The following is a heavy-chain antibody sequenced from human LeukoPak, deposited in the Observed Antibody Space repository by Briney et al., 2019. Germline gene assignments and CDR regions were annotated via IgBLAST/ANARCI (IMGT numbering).Heavy chain of an antibody. CDR1: GYTFTGYY. V-gene: IGHV1-2*02. J-gene: IGHJ3*02. CDR2: INPISGGT. CDR3: ARPLYDSSGYSAFDI. D-gene: IGHD3-22*01. Sequence: ASVKVSCKASGYTFTGYYMHWVRQAPGQGLEWMGWINPISGGTNYAQKFQGRVTMTRDTSISTAYMELSRLRSDDTAVYYCARPLYDSSGYSAFDIWGQGTMVTVSS.